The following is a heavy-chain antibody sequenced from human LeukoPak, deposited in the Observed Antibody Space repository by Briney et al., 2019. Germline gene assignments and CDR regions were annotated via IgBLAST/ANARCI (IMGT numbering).Heavy chain of an antibody. D-gene: IGHD6-13*01. CDR2: IYYSGST. CDR1: GGSISSSSYY. CDR3: ARREHSSSWYRVEGAFDI. V-gene: IGHV4-39*01. J-gene: IGHJ3*02. Sequence: KSSETLSLTCTVSGGSISSSSYYWGWIRQPPGTGLEWIGSIYYSGSTYYNPSLKSRVTISVDTSKNQFSLKLSSVTAADTAVCYCARREHSSSWYRVEGAFDIWGQGTMVTVSS.